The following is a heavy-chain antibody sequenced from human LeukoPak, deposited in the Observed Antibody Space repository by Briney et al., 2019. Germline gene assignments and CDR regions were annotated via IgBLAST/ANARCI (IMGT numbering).Heavy chain of an antibody. Sequence: ASVKVSCKASGYSVSDYYVHWVRHAPGQGLEWVGWINPNSGGTNSEQKFQGRGTMTRDTSINTGYMERTILRSDDTAVYYCARGDYGDRNDYWGQGTLITVSS. D-gene: IGHD4-17*01. V-gene: IGHV1-2*02. CDR2: INPNSGGT. CDR3: ARGDYGDRNDY. J-gene: IGHJ4*02. CDR1: GYSVSDYY.